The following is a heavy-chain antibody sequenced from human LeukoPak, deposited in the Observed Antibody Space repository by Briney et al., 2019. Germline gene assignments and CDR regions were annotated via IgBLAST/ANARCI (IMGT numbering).Heavy chain of an antibody. J-gene: IGHJ5*02. CDR3: ARHLGPTYYYGSGSQSNNWFDP. D-gene: IGHD3-10*01. CDR2: IYYSGST. CDR1: GGSISSSSYY. V-gene: IGHV4-39*01. Sequence: PSETLSLTCSVSGGSISSSSYYWGWIRQPPGKGLEWIGSIYYSGSTYYNSSFKSRVTISVDTSKIHFSLKLSSVTAADTAVYYCARHLGPTYYYGSGSQSNNWFDPWGQGTLVTVSS.